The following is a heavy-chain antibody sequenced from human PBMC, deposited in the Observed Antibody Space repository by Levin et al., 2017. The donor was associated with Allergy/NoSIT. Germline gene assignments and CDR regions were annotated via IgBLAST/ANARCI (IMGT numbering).Heavy chain of an antibody. CDR2: ISSSGSTI. CDR1: GFTFSDYY. V-gene: IGHV3-11*01. Sequence: GGSLRLSCAASGFTFSDYYMSWIRQAPGKGLEWVSYISSSGSTIYYADSVKGRFTISRDNAKNSLYLQMNSLRAEDTAVYYCASQWELLHRRAFDIWGQGTMVTVSS. J-gene: IGHJ3*02. CDR3: ASQWELLHRRAFDI. D-gene: IGHD1-26*01.